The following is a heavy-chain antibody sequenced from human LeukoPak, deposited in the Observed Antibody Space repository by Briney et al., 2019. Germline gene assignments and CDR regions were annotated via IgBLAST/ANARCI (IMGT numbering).Heavy chain of an antibody. CDR1: GGSISSYY. J-gene: IGHJ4*02. D-gene: IGHD2-2*01. Sequence: SETLSLTCTVSGGSISSYYWSWIRQPPGKGLEWIGYIYYSGSTNYNPSLKSRVTISVDTSKNQFSLKLTSVTAADTAVYYCARQAGSYAFYYYDYWGQGTLVTVSS. CDR3: ARQAGSYAFYYYDY. V-gene: IGHV4-59*08. CDR2: IYYSGST.